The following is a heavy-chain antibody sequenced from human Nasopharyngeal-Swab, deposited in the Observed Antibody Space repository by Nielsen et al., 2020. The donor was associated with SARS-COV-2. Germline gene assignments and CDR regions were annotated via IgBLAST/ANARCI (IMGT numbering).Heavy chain of an antibody. CDR2: INHSGST. D-gene: IGHD1-1*01. Sequence: SETLSLTCAGYGGSFSGYYWSWIRQPPGKGLEWIGEINHSGSTSYNPSLKSRVTISVDTSKNQFSLKLSSVTAADTAVYYCARDESWRYYYGMDVWGQGTTVTVSS. CDR1: GGSFSGYY. J-gene: IGHJ6*02. V-gene: IGHV4-34*01. CDR3: ARDESWRYYYGMDV.